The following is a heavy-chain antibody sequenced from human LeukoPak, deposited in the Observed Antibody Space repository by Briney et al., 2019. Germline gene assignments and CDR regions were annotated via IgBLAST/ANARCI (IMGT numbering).Heavy chain of an antibody. CDR3: ARDSYCSSTSCYIAEYFQH. CDR2: ICSSGSTI. J-gene: IGHJ1*01. CDR1: GFTFSDYY. D-gene: IGHD2-2*02. Sequence: GGSLRLSCADSGFTFSDYYMSWIRQAPGKGLEWVSYICSSGSTIYYADSVKGRFTISRDNAKNSLYLQMNSLRAEDTAVYYCARDSYCSSTSCYIAEYFQHWGQGILVTVSS. V-gene: IGHV3-11*04.